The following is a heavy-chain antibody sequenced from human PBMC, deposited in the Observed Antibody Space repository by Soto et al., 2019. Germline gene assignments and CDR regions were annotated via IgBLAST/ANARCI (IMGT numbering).Heavy chain of an antibody. CDR1: GFTFSKYG. V-gene: IGHV3-23*01. D-gene: IGHD3-10*01. J-gene: IGHJ4*02. CDR2: ISGSGGRT. Sequence: GGSLRLSCAASGFTFSKYGMSWVRLAPGKGLEWVSGISGSGGRTYNADSVKGRFTISRDNSNNTLSLQMSSLRAEDTAIYYCAKGATLVRGVIIYYFDYWGQGTQVTVSS. CDR3: AKGATLVRGVIIYYFDY.